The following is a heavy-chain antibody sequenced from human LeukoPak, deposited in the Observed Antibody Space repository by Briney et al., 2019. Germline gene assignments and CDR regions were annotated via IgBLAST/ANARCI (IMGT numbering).Heavy chain of an antibody. J-gene: IGHJ4*02. V-gene: IGHV4-34*01. CDR3: ARYSSSWYDYFDY. CDR1: GGSFSGYY. CDR2: INHSGST. D-gene: IGHD6-13*01. Sequence: SETLSLTCAVYGGSFSGYYWSWIRQPPGKGLEWIGEINHSGSTNYNPSLKSRVTISVDTSKNQFSLKPSSVTAADTAVYYCARYSSSWYDYFDYWGQGTLVTVSS.